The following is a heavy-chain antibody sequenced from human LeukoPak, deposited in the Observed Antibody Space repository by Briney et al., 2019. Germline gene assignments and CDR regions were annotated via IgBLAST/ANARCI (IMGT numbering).Heavy chain of an antibody. Sequence: GRSLRLSCAASGFTFSSYAMHWVRQAPGKGLEWVEVISYDGSNKYYADSVKGRFTISRDNSKNTLYLQMNSLRAEDTAVYYCAREGWDYYDSSGPFDYWGQGTLVTVSS. CDR3: AREGWDYYDSSGPFDY. CDR1: GFTFSSYA. CDR2: ISYDGSNK. J-gene: IGHJ4*02. D-gene: IGHD3-22*01. V-gene: IGHV3-30-3*01.